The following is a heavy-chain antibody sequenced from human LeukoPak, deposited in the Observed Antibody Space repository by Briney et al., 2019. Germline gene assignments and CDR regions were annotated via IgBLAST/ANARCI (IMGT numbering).Heavy chain of an antibody. D-gene: IGHD2-21*02. CDR2: ISPYHSGFT. CDR3: ARDERGYGGDLGYFDS. J-gene: IGHJ4*02. Sequence: ASVKVSCKASGYTFRSFGISWVRQAPGQGLEWMGWISPYHSGFTNEALQHRFTMTTDTSTSTAYMELRNLRSDDTAVYYCARDERGYGGDLGYFDSWGQGTQVTVSS. CDR1: GYTFRSFG. V-gene: IGHV1-18*01.